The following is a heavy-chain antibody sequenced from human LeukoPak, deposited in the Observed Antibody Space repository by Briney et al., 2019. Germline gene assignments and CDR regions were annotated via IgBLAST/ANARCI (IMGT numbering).Heavy chain of an antibody. CDR3: AKDDYYDTSGYRD. CDR2: ISYDGSNK. V-gene: IGHV3-30*04. J-gene: IGHJ4*02. D-gene: IGHD3-22*01. CDR1: GFTFSSHA. Sequence: GRSLRLSCAASGFTFSSHAMHWVRQAPGKGLEWVALISYDGSNKYYADSVKGRFTISRDNSKNTLYLQMNSLRAEDTAVYYCAKDDYYDTSGYRDWGQGTLVTVSS.